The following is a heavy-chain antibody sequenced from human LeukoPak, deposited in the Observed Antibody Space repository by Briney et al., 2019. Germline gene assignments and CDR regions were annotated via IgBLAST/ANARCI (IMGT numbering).Heavy chain of an antibody. Sequence: GGSLRLSCVASGITFSNYAVSWVRQAPEKGLDWVSVISGSAHKIRYADSVKGRFTISRDNSENIVYLQMNNLRAEDTAVYYCARVRGQYYFDYWGQGTLVTVSS. CDR2: ISGSAHKI. J-gene: IGHJ4*02. V-gene: IGHV3-23*01. CDR3: ARVRGQYYFDY. CDR1: GITFSNYA.